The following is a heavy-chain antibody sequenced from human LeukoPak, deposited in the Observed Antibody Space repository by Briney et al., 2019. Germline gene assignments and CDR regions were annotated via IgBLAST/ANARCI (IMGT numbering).Heavy chain of an antibody. CDR3: ARETYYYGSGSKPTNYFDY. V-gene: IGHV1-2*02. CDR1: GYAFTGYY. Sequence: ASVKVSCKASGYAFTGYYMHWVRQAPGQGLEWMGWINPNSGGTNYAQKFQGRVTMTRDTSISTAYMELSRLRSDETAWYYCARETYYYGSGSKPTNYFDYWGQGTLVTVSS. D-gene: IGHD3-10*01. CDR2: INPNSGGT. J-gene: IGHJ4*02.